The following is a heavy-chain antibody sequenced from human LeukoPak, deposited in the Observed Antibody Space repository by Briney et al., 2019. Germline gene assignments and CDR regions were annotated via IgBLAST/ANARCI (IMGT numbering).Heavy chain of an antibody. CDR3: ARERVRGQLDY. CDR1: GFTVSTNY. CDR2: IYSGGGT. Sequence: GGSLRLSCAASGFTVSTNYMSWVRQAPGKGLEWVSLIYSGGGTYYADSVKGRFTISRDNSRNTLSLQMNSLRAEDTAVFYCARERVRGQLDYWGQGTLVAVSS. V-gene: IGHV3-66*01. D-gene: IGHD3-10*01. J-gene: IGHJ4*02.